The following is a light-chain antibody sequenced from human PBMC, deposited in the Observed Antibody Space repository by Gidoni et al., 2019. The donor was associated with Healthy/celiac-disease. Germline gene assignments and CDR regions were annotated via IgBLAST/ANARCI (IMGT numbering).Light chain of an antibody. CDR3: LKYNRAPWT. CDR2: AAS. V-gene: IGKV1-27*01. Sequence: DIQMTSPSSLSASVGDRVTITCRASQGNRNDLAGYQQNPGQVPKLLIDAASTLQSGVPSRFSGSGSCTDFTLTIRSLQPFDFASYYWLKYNRAPWTFGQXTKVEIK. CDR1: QGNRND. J-gene: IGKJ1*01.